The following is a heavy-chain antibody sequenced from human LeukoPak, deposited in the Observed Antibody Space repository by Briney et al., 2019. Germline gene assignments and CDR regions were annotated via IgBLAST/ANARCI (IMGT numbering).Heavy chain of an antibody. D-gene: IGHD5-24*01. CDR3: ARRSRWLPLDY. Sequence: GGSLRLSCAASGFTFSDYYMSWIRQAPGKGLEWVSYISSSGSTIYYADSVKGRFTISRDNAKNSLYLQMNSLRAEDTAVYYRARRSRWLPLDYWGQGTLVTVSS. J-gene: IGHJ4*02. CDR1: GFTFSDYY. CDR2: ISSSGSTI. V-gene: IGHV3-11*01.